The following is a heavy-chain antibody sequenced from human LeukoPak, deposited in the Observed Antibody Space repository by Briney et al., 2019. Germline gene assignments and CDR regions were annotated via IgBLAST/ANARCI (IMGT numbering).Heavy chain of an antibody. D-gene: IGHD6-13*01. Sequence: GGSLRLSCAAPGFTFSSYSMNWVRQAPGKGLEWVSYISSSSSTIYYADSVKGRFTISRDNAKNSLYLQMNSLRAEDTAVYYCARDRSAAADSFDYWGQGTLVTVSS. CDR2: ISSSSSTI. V-gene: IGHV3-48*01. CDR1: GFTFSSYS. J-gene: IGHJ4*02. CDR3: ARDRSAAADSFDY.